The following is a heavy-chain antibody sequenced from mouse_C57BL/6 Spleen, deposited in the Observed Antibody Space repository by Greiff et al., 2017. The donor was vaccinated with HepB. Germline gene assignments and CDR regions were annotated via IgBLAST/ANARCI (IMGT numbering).Heavy chain of an antibody. CDR3: AREREDGYVAY. D-gene: IGHD2-2*01. CDR2: ISDGGSYT. J-gene: IGHJ3*01. CDR1: GFTFSSYA. Sequence: EVKLMESGGGLVKPGGSLKLSCAASGFTFSSYAMSWVRQTPEKRLEWVATISDGGSYTYYPDNVKGRFTISRDNAKNNLYLQMSHLKSEDTAMYYCAREREDGYVAYWGQGTLVTVSA. V-gene: IGHV5-4*01.